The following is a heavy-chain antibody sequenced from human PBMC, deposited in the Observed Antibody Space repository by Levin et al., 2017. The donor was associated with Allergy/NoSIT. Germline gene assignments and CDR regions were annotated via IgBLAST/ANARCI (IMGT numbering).Heavy chain of an antibody. CDR1: GYSFTSYW. J-gene: IGHJ4*02. CDR3: ARVSGDHFFDY. CDR2: IDPSDSYI. Sequence: KVSCKGSGYSFTSYWISWVRQMPGKGLEWMGRIDPSDSYINYSPALQGHVTISADKSISTAYLQWSSLKASDTAMYYCARVSGDHFFDYWGQGTLVTVSS. D-gene: IGHD4-17*01. V-gene: IGHV5-10-1*01.